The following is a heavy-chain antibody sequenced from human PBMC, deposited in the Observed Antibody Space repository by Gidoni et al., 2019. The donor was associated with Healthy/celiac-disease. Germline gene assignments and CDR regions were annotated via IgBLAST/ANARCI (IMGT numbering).Heavy chain of an antibody. D-gene: IGHD6-19*01. CDR3: AKRLSPFDY. CDR1: GFTFSSYA. V-gene: IGHV3-23*04. J-gene: IGHJ4*02. CDR2: ISGSGGST. Sequence: EVQLVEYGGGSVQPGGSLRLSCAPPGFTFSSYAMSWLRQAPGKGLEWVSAISGSGGSTYYADSVKGRFTISRDNSKNTLYLQMNSLRAEDTAVDYCAKRLSPFDYWGQGTLVTVSS.